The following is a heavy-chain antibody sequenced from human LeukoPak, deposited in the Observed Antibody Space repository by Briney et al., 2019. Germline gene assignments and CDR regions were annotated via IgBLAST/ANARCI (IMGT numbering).Heavy chain of an antibody. CDR3: AKTAGYAGYSEIDY. CDR2: IIGSGGST. J-gene: IGHJ4*02. V-gene: IGHV3-23*01. D-gene: IGHD5-12*01. Sequence: GGSLRLSCAASGFTFNNYAMTWVRQAPGKGLEWVSTIIGSGGSTDYADSVKGRFTISRDNSKDTLSLQMNSLRAEDTAVYFCAKTAGYAGYSEIDYWGQGTLVTVSS. CDR1: GFTFNNYA.